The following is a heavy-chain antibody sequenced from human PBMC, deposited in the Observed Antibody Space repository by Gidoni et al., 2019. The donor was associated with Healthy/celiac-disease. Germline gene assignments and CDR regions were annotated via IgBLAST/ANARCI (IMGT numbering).Heavy chain of an antibody. Sequence: EVQLLESGGGLVQPGGSLRLSCAASGFTLSSYAMSWVRQAPGKGLEWISAISGSGGSTYYAASVKGRFTISRDNSRNTLYLQMNSLGAEDTAVYYCAKDQVSGGTNYGDSDYWGQGTLVTVSS. CDR2: ISGSGGST. J-gene: IGHJ4*02. V-gene: IGHV3-23*01. CDR3: AKDQVSGGTNYGDSDY. CDR1: GFTLSSYA. D-gene: IGHD4-17*01.